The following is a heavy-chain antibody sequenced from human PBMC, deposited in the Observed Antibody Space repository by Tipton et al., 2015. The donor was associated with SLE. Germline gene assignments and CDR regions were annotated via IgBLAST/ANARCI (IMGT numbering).Heavy chain of an antibody. CDR2: INHSGSA. Sequence: TLSLTCAVYGGSFSDYYWSWIRQSPGKGLEWIGEINHSGSANYNPSLKSRVTISVDTSKNQFSLKLSSVTAADTAVYYCASGTIESFDYWGQGTLVTVSS. CDR1: GGSFSDYY. D-gene: IGHD3-9*01. CDR3: ASGTIESFDY. V-gene: IGHV4-34*01. J-gene: IGHJ4*02.